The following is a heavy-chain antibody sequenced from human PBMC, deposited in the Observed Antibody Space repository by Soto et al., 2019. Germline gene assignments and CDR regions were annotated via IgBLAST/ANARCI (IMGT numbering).Heavy chain of an antibody. CDR3: ARADFSGFNDC. Sequence: SATLSLTCAVSGGSISRGGYSWSWIRQPPGKGLEWIGYIYHSGTTYYNPSLESRVTISVDRSTNQFSLKLSSVTAADTAVYYCARADFSGFNDCWGQGTLVTVSS. CDR2: IYHSGTT. D-gene: IGHD3-3*01. V-gene: IGHV4-30-2*01. J-gene: IGHJ4*02. CDR1: GGSISRGGYS.